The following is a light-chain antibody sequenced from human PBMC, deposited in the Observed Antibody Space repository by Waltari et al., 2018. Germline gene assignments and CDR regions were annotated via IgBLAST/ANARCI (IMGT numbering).Light chain of an antibody. CDR3: LSYTDNRKYI. CDR1: SSDVGGYNY. J-gene: IGLJ2*01. Sequence: QSALTQPPSASGSPGQSVTISCTGTSSDVGGYNYVSWFQQRPGKAPKVMIYEVSKMPSGVPDRFSGSKSGNTASLTISGLQADDEADYYCLSYTDNRKYIFGGGTKLTVL. CDR2: EVS. V-gene: IGLV2-8*01.